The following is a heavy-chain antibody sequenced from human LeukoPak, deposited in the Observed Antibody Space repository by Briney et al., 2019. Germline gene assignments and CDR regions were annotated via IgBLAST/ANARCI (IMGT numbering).Heavy chain of an antibody. J-gene: IGHJ6*02. CDR1: GGSFSSYY. Sequence: PSETLSLTYAVYGGSFSSYYWSWIRQPPGKGLEWIGYIYYSGSTNYNPSLKSRVTISVDTSKNQFSLKLSSVTAADTAVYYCAGFGELYYYYGMDVWGQGTTVTVSS. CDR2: IYYSGST. CDR3: AGFGELYYYYGMDV. V-gene: IGHV4-59*08. D-gene: IGHD3-10*01.